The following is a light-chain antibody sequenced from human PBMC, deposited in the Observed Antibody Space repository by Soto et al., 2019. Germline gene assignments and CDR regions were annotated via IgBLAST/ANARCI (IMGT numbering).Light chain of an antibody. J-gene: IGKJ1*01. CDR3: QHYNSYSEA. Sequence: DIQITQSPSTLSASVGDRVTITCRASQSISYWLAWYQQKPGKAPKLLIYKASTLKSGVPSRFSGSGSGTEFTLTISSLQPDDFATYYCQHYNSYSEAFGQGTKV. CDR2: KAS. V-gene: IGKV1-5*03. CDR1: QSISYW.